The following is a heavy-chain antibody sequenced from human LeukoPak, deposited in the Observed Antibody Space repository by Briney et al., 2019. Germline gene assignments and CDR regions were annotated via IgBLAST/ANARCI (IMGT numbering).Heavy chain of an antibody. CDR1: RFTFDEYG. J-gene: IGHJ4*02. Sequence: KSGGSLRLSCAASRFTFDEYGMSWARHTAGRGLEWVSYISSSGSTIYYADSVKGRFTISRDNAKNSLYLQMNSLRAEDTGVYYCASSMVRGVILYWGQGTLVTVSS. V-gene: IGHV3-11*04. CDR3: ASSMVRGVILY. CDR2: ISSSGSTI. D-gene: IGHD3-10*01.